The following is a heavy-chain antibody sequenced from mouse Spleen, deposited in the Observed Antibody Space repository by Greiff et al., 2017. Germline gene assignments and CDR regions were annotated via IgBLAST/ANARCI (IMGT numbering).Heavy chain of an antibody. Sequence: QVQLQQSGAELVRPGTSVKMSCKASGYTFTNYWIGWAKQRPGHGLEWIGDIYPGGGYTNYNEKFKGKATLTADKSSSTAYMQFSSLTSEDSAIYYCARSSYYSNYVGYFDYWGQGTTLTVSS. CDR2: IYPGGGYT. V-gene: IGHV1-63*01. CDR3: ARSSYYSNYVGYFDY. D-gene: IGHD2-5*01. J-gene: IGHJ2*01. CDR1: GYTFTNYW.